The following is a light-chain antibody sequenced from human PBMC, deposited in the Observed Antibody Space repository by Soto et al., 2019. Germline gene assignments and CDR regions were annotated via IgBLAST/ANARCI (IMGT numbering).Light chain of an antibody. CDR1: QSVSSD. Sequence: EVVMTQSPATLSVYPGERATLSCRASQSVSSDLAWYLQKPGQAPSLLVYGASTRATGMPARFSGSGSGTEFTLPISSLQSEDFAVYYCQQYNNWPHTFGQGTQLEIK. V-gene: IGKV3-15*01. J-gene: IGKJ2*01. CDR3: QQYNNWPHT. CDR2: GAS.